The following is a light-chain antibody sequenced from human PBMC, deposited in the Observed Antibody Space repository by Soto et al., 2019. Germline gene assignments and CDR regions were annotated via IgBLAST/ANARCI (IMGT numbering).Light chain of an antibody. V-gene: IGKV3-20*01. CDR1: QSVSSSY. J-gene: IGKJ2*01. CDR2: GAS. Sequence: EIVLTQSPGTLSLSPGERATLSCRASQSVSSSYLVWYQQKPGQAPRLLIYGASSRATGIPDRFRGSGSGTDFTLTITRLEAEDFAVYYCQQYGTSPRTFGQGTKLEIK. CDR3: QQYGTSPRT.